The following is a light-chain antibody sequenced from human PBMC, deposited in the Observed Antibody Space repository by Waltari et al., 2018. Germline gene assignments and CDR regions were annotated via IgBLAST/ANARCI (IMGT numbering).Light chain of an antibody. CDR3: QQTYTAPWT. Sequence: DIQMTQSPSSLSASVGDKLTITCRASQNTDTYLNWYQQTPGKAPKLLIYAASTLQRGVPSRFSGNGSGTDFFLTISSLQPEDFAIYYCQQTYTAPWTFGLGTRVEIK. J-gene: IGKJ1*01. V-gene: IGKV1-39*01. CDR1: QNTDTY. CDR2: AAS.